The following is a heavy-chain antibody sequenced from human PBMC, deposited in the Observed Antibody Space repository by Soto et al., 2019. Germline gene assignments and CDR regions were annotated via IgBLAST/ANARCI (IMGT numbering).Heavy chain of an antibody. V-gene: IGHV4-59*01. CDR1: GGSISRYY. CDR2: IYYSGST. CDR3: ASGIAVAGNWFDP. D-gene: IGHD6-13*01. J-gene: IGHJ5*02. Sequence: SSETLSLTCTVSGGSISRYYWTWIRQPPGKGLEWIGYIYYSGSTNYNPSLKSRLTISVDTSKNQFSLRLSSVTAADTAVYYCASGIAVAGNWFDPWGHGTLVTVS.